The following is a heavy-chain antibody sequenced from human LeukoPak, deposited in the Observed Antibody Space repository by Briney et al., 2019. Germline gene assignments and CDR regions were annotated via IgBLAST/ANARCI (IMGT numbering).Heavy chain of an antibody. V-gene: IGHV3-53*04. J-gene: IGHJ6*02. CDR1: GFTVSSNY. CDR2: IYSGGST. CDR3: ARVSVDYYYYGMDV. Sequence: GGSLRLSYAASGFTVSSNYMSWVRQAPGKGLEWVSVIYSGGSTYYADSVEGRFTISRHNSKNTLYLQMNSLRAEDTAVYYCARVSVDYYYYGMDVWGQGTTVTVSS. D-gene: IGHD2-15*01.